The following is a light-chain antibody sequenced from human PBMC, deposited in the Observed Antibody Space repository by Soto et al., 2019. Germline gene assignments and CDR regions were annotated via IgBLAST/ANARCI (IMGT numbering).Light chain of an antibody. Sequence: EMLLTQSPATLSMSPGERATRSCRASQSVSSYLAWYQQKPGQAPRLLIYDASNRATGIPARFSGSGSGTDFTLTISSLEPEDFAVYYCQQRSNWPRTCGQGTKVDIK. CDR3: QQRSNWPRT. J-gene: IGKJ1*01. V-gene: IGKV3-11*01. CDR1: QSVSSY. CDR2: DAS.